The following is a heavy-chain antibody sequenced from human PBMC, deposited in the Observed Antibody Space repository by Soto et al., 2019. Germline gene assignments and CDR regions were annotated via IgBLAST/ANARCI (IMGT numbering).Heavy chain of an antibody. J-gene: IGHJ4*02. CDR3: AIQTTSFSYFNH. V-gene: IGHV1-8*01. Sequence: QVQSVRSGATAKKPEASVKVSCKASGYTFSNHDINWVRQASGQGLEWMGWVNPQRGKPEYVQKFTGRATMTRPTAIIKAYLEVSSVTSEDSPVYYCAIQTTSFSYFNHWDQVTLVTV. CDR2: VNPQRGKP. CDR1: GYTFSNHD. D-gene: IGHD1-7*01.